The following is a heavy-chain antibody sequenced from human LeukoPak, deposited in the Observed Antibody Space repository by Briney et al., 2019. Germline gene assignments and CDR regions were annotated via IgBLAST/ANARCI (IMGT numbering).Heavy chain of an antibody. CDR3: AYSSIAARHAFDI. V-gene: IGHV3-43*01. J-gene: IGHJ3*02. CDR2: ISWDGGST. D-gene: IGHD6-6*01. Sequence: GGSLRLSCAASGFTFDDYTMHWVRQVPGKGLEWVSLISWDGGSTYYADSVKGRFTISRDNSKNSLYLQMNSLRTEDTALYYCAYSSIAARHAFDIWGQGTMVTVSS. CDR1: GFTFDDYT.